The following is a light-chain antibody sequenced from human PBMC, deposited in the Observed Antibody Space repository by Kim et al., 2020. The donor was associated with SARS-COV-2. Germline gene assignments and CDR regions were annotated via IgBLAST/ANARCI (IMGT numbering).Light chain of an antibody. V-gene: IGLV2-14*03. J-gene: IGLJ3*02. Sequence: QSALTQPASASGSLGQSITISCTGSSSDIGANHYVSWYRHHPGKAPKLMIYDVTLRPSGVSNRFSGSKSGNTASLTISGLQAEDEDDYYGSTDTGGVAFGGGTQLTVL. CDR3: STDTGGVA. CDR1: SSDIGANHY. CDR2: DVT.